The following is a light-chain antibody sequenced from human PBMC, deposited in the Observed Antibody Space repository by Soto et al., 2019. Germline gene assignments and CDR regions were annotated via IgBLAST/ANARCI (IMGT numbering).Light chain of an antibody. CDR3: QQCSNWPPIA. Sequence: EIVLTQSPATLSLSPGERATLSCRASQSVSYYLAWYQQKRGQAPRLLIYDASKRAPGIPARFSGSGSGTDFTLTISSLEPEDFALYYCQQCSNWPPIAFGQGTRLEIK. CDR1: QSVSYY. J-gene: IGKJ5*01. V-gene: IGKV3-11*01. CDR2: DAS.